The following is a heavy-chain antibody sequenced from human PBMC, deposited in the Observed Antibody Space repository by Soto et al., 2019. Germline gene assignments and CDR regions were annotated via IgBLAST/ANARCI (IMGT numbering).Heavy chain of an antibody. V-gene: IGHV3-33*01. D-gene: IGHD2-15*01. CDR2: IWYDGSNK. J-gene: IGHJ6*02. CDR1: GFTFSSYG. CDR3: ARGGYCSGGSCKLYYDYYGMDV. Sequence: ESGGGVVQPGRSLRLSCAASGFTFSSYGMHWVRQAPGKGLEWVAVIWYDGSNKYYADSVKGRFTISRDNSKNTLYLQMNSLRAEDTAVYYCARGGYCSGGSCKLYYDYYGMDVWGQGTTVTVSS.